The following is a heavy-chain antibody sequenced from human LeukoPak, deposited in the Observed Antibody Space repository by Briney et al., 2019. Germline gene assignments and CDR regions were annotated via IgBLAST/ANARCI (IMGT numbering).Heavy chain of an antibody. V-gene: IGHV3-21*01. CDR3: AREGIAGPKDV. Sequence: GGSLRLSCAASGFTFSSYGMSWVRQAPGKGLEWVSSITSSSNYIYYADSVKGRFTISRDNAKNSLYLQMNSLIVEDTAVYYCAREGIAGPKDVWGKGTTVTVSS. D-gene: IGHD6-13*01. CDR2: ITSSSNYI. J-gene: IGHJ6*04. CDR1: GFTFSSYG.